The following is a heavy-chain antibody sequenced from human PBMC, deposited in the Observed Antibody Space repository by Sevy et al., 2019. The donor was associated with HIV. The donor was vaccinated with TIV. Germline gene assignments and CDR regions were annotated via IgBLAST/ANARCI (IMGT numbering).Heavy chain of an antibody. J-gene: IGHJ3*02. CDR2: INPSGGST. V-gene: IGHV1-46*01. CDR1: GYTFTSYY. CDR3: ARDNYDSSGYHPGRAFDI. D-gene: IGHD3-22*01. Sequence: VSVKVSCKASGYTFTSYYMHWVRQAPGQGLEWMGIINPSGGSTSYAQKFQGRVTMTRDTSTSTVYMELSSLRSEDTAVYYCARDNYDSSGYHPGRAFDIWGQGTMVTVSS.